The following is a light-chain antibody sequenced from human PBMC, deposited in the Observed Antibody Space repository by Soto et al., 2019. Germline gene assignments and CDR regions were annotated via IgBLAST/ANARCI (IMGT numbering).Light chain of an antibody. CDR1: SSDVGAYNY. CDR3: SSYTQFSTVV. Sequence: QSVLTQPPSASGSPGQSVTISCTGTSSDVGAYNYVSWYQQHPGKAPKLMIHEVSKRPSGVPDRFSASKSGNTASLTVSGLQAEDEADYYCSSYTQFSTVVFGGGTKVTVL. CDR2: EVS. V-gene: IGLV2-8*01. J-gene: IGLJ3*02.